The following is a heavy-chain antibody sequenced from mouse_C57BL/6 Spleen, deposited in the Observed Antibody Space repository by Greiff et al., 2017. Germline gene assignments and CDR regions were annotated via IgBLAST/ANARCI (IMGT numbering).Heavy chain of an antibody. V-gene: IGHV5-4*01. D-gene: IGHD2-4*01. J-gene: IGHJ2*01. CDR3: ARGDDYDGYFDY. Sequence: EVQVVESGGGLVKPGGSLKLSCAASGFTFSSYAMSWVRQTPEKRLEWVATISDGGSYTYYPDNVKGRFTISRDNAKNNLYLQMSHLKSEDTAMYYCARGDDYDGYFDYWGQGTTLTVSS. CDR1: GFTFSSYA. CDR2: ISDGGSYT.